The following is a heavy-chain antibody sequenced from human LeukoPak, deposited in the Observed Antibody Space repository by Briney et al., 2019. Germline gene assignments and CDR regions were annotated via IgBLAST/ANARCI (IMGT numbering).Heavy chain of an antibody. J-gene: IGHJ4*02. CDR1: GFTFSSYS. CDR3: ARDYDPDTLIVVVIAY. Sequence: GGSLRLSCAASGFTFSSYSMNWVRQAAGKGLEWVSSISSSSYIYYADSVKGRFTISRDNAKNSLYLQMNSLRAEDTAVYYCARDYDPDTLIVVVIAYWGQGTLVTVSS. D-gene: IGHD2-21*01. V-gene: IGHV3-21*01. CDR2: ISSSSYI.